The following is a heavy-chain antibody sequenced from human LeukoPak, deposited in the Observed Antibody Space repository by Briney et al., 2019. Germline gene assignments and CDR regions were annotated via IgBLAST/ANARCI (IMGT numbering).Heavy chain of an antibody. CDR1: GYTFTDYY. V-gene: IGHV1-2*02. J-gene: IGHJ4*02. D-gene: IGHD2-2*01. Sequence: ASVKVSCKASGYTFTDYYMHWVRQAPGQGFEWMRWINPNDGDTNYAQKFQGRVTMTRDTSISTAHMEVSRLRSDDTAVYYCTRANFLYCSSSTCLFDYWGQGTLVTVSS. CDR2: INPNDGDT. CDR3: TRANFLYCSSSTCLFDY.